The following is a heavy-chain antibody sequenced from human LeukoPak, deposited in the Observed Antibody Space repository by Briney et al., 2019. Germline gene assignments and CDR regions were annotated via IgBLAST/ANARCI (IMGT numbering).Heavy chain of an antibody. Sequence: GGSLRLSCAASGFTFSSYWMHWVRQAPGKGLVWVSRINSDGSSTDYADSVKGRFTISRDNARNTLYLQMNSLTADDMAVYYCASTNRCDYWGQGTLVTVSS. J-gene: IGHJ4*02. CDR1: GFTFSSYW. D-gene: IGHD2-8*01. CDR2: INSDGSST. CDR3: ASTNRCDY. V-gene: IGHV3-74*01.